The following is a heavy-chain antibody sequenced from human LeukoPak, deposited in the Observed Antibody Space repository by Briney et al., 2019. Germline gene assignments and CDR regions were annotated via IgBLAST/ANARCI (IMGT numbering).Heavy chain of an antibody. D-gene: IGHD5-18*01. V-gene: IGHV4-59*01. J-gene: IGHJ6*03. CDR2: IYYSGST. Sequence: SETLSLTCTVSGGSISSYYWSWIRQLPGKGLEWIGYIYYSGSTNYNPSLKSRVTISVDTSKNQFSLKLSSVTAADTAVYYCASGYSYGGYMDVWGKGTTVTVSS. CDR3: ASGYSYGGYMDV. CDR1: GGSISSYY.